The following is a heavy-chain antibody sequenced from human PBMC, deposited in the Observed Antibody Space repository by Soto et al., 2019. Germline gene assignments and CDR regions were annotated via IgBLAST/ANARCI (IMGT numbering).Heavy chain of an antibody. CDR2: TYYNGMT. V-gene: IGHV4-59*08. CDR3: GRVPDR. CDR1: GDSISSYY. J-gene: IGHJ5*02. D-gene: IGHD2-2*01. Sequence: PSETLSLTCTVSGDSISSYYWSWIRQPPGKGLEWIGYTYYNGMTNYNPSLKSRVTISVDTSKNQFSLKLSSATAADTAVYYCGRVPDRWGQGTLVTVSS.